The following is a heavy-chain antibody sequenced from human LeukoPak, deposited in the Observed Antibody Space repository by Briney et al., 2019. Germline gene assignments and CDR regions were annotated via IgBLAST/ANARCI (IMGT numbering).Heavy chain of an antibody. J-gene: IGHJ4*02. CDR1: GFSISLGYY. Sequence: SETLSLTCDVSGFSISLGYYCVWSRQPAGQGLEWIGSIHPSGTTFYNSSLNSRITMTIDAPKNQFSLRLSLVTAVDTAVYFCATERERRITDWGQGTLVTVSS. CDR3: ATERERRITD. D-gene: IGHD1-1*01. CDR2: IHPSGTT. V-gene: IGHV4-38-2*02.